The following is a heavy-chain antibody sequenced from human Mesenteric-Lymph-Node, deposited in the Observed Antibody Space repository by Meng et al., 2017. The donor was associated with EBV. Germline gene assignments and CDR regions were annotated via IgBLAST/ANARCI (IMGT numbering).Heavy chain of an antibody. CDR2: ISGSGDAV. Sequence: VQLGGFGGCLAKAVWSLRSSCGASVVTVSDYFMSWVRQAPGKGLEGVAYISGSGDAVSYANSVKARFTVSRDNAKNSLYLQLTSLRAAVTVVYSCARFLYSSAFYWGLGTLVTVSS. CDR1: VVTVSDYF. V-gene: IGHV3-11*01. J-gene: IGHJ4*02. D-gene: IGHD6-6*01. CDR3: ARFLYSSAFY.